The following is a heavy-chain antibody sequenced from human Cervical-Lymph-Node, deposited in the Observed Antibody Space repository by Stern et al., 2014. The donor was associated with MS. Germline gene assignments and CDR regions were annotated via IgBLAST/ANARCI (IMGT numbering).Heavy chain of an antibody. CDR1: GYSFNIYW. CDR3: ARRGMDV. J-gene: IGHJ6*02. CDR2: IYPDDSDN. Sequence: EVQLLESGAEVKKPGASLTISCKGFGYSFNIYWIAWVSQRPGKGLEWMWIIYPDDSDNGYSPSVQGQVTFSVDKSISTAYLQWSSLKPSDTATYFCARRGMDVWGQGTSVTVSS. V-gene: IGHV5-51*01.